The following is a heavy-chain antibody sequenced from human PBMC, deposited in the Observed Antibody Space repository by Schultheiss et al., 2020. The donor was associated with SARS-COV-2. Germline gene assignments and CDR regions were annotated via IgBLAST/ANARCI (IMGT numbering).Heavy chain of an antibody. CDR2: IVPIFGTP. CDR1: GGTFSSYA. Sequence: SVKVSCKASGGTFSSYAISWVRQAPGQGLEWMGGIVPIFGTPDYAQKFQGRVTITADESTSKAYMELSSLRSEDTAVYYCARSPPGYSGYDIRYGMDVWGQGTTVTVSS. V-gene: IGHV1-69*13. J-gene: IGHJ6*02. CDR3: ARSPPGYSGYDIRYGMDV. D-gene: IGHD5-12*01.